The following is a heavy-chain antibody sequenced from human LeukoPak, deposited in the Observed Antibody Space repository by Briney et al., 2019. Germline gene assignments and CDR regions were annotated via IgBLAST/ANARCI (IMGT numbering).Heavy chain of an antibody. CDR3: ARGGGHSYGFVFDP. J-gene: IGHJ5*02. D-gene: IGHD5-18*01. Sequence: KPSETLSLTCAVYGGSFSGYYWSWIRQPPGKGLEWIGEISHSGSTNYNPSLKSRVTISVDTSKNQFSLKLSSVTAADTAVYYCARGGGHSYGFVFDPWGQGTLVTVSS. V-gene: IGHV4-34*01. CDR2: ISHSGST. CDR1: GGSFSGYY.